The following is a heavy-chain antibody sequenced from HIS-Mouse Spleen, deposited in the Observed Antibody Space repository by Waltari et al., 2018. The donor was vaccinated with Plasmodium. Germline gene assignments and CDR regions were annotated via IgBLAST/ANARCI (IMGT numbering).Heavy chain of an antibody. CDR2: ISSSSSYI. CDR3: ARGENGYSYGAQY. D-gene: IGHD5-18*01. V-gene: IGHV3-21*01. Sequence: EVQLVESGGGLVKPGGSLRLSCAASGFTFSRYSMNWVRQAPGKGLDWGVSISSSSSYIYYADSVKGRFTISRDNAKNSLYLQMNSLRAEDTAVYYCARGENGYSYGAQYWGQGTLVTVSS. J-gene: IGHJ4*02. CDR1: GFTFSRYS.